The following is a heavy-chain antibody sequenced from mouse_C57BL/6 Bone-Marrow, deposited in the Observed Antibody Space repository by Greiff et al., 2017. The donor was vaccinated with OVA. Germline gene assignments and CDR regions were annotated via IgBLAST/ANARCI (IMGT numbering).Heavy chain of an antibody. CDR3: ATEPFAY. Sequence: VKLQQPGTELVKPGASVKLSCKASGYTFTSYWLPWVKQRPGKGLEWIGNLNPSNGGTNYNEKFKSKATRTIYKSSRTAYMQLSSLTTEDSTVYYCATEPFAYWGQGTLVTVSS. CDR2: LNPSNGGT. V-gene: IGHV1-53*01. CDR1: GYTFTSYW. D-gene: IGHD6-1*01. J-gene: IGHJ3*01.